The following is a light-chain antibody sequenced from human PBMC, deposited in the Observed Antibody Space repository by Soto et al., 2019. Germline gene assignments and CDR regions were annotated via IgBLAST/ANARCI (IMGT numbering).Light chain of an antibody. CDR2: KAS. Sequence: DIQMTQSPSTVSASVGDRVTITCRASQSISNWLAWYQQKPGEAPKLLIYKASTLDSGVPSRFSGSGSGTDFTLTISSLQPDDFAAYYCQQYDSYSYTFGHGTKLEIK. J-gene: IGKJ2*01. CDR3: QQYDSYSYT. V-gene: IGKV1-5*03. CDR1: QSISNW.